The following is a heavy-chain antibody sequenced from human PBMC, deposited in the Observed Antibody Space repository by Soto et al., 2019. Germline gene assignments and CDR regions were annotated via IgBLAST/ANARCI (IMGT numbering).Heavy chain of an antibody. CDR2: INPSGGST. Sequence: QVQLVQSGAEVKKPGASVKVSCKASGYTFTSYYMHWVRQAPGQGLEWMGIINPSGGSTSYAQKFQVRVTMTRDTSTSTGYMELSSLRSADTAVYYCARDLYGLVRGVIITWALGGMDVWGQGTTVTVSS. J-gene: IGHJ6*02. CDR3: ARDLYGLVRGVIITWALGGMDV. V-gene: IGHV1-46*01. CDR1: GYTFTSYY. D-gene: IGHD3-10*01.